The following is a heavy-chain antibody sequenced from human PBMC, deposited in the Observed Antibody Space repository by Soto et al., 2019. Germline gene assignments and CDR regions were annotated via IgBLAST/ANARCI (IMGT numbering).Heavy chain of an antibody. V-gene: IGHV3-9*01. CDR2: INWKSDI. CDR1: GFTFDDNA. CDR3: AISQDRGGRTTFIY. J-gene: IGHJ4*02. Sequence: GGSLRLSCAVSGFTFDDNAMHWVRQAPEKGLEWVSGINWKSDIGYADSVKGRFTISRDNAENSLYLQMNSLRAEDTALYYCAISQDRGGRTTFIYWGQGTKVTVSS. D-gene: IGHD3-16*01.